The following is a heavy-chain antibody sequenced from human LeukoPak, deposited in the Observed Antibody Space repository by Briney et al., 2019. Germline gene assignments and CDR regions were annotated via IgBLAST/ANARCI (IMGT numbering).Heavy chain of an antibody. V-gene: IGHV1-2*02. CDR2: INPNSGGT. Sequence: ASVKVSCKASGYTFTGYYIHWVRQAPGQGLEWMGWINPNSGGTNYAQKFQGRVTMTRDTSISTGYMDLSRLRYDDTAVYYCARDDGYYMDVWGKGTTVTVSS. CDR1: GYTFTGYY. CDR3: ARDDGYYMDV. D-gene: IGHD5-24*01. J-gene: IGHJ6*03.